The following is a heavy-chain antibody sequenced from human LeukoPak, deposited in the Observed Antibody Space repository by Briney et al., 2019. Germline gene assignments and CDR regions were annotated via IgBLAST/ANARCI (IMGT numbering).Heavy chain of an antibody. CDR2: ISGSGGST. V-gene: IGHV3-23*01. CDR1: GFTFSNYW. J-gene: IGHJ4*02. CDR3: ARDETTGVLHFDY. Sequence: PGGSLRLSCAASGFTFSNYWMHWVRQAPGKGLEWVSAISGSGGSTYYADSVKGRFTISRDNSKNTLYLQMNSLRAEDTALYYCARDETTGVLHFDYWGQGTLVTVSS. D-gene: IGHD4-11*01.